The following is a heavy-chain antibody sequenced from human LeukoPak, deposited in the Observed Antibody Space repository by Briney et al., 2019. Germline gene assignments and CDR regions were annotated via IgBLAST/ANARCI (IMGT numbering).Heavy chain of an antibody. CDR3: ARDAGYCSSTSCYLFYGLWGAAYYFDY. Sequence: GASVKVSCKASGYTFTSYGISWVRQAPGQGLEWMGWISAYNGNTNYAQKLQGRVTMTTDTSTSTAYMELRSLRSDDTAVYYCARDAGYCSSTSCYLFYGLWGAAYYFDYWGQGTLVVVSS. D-gene: IGHD2-2*01. CDR1: GYTFTSYG. J-gene: IGHJ4*02. CDR2: ISAYNGNT. V-gene: IGHV1-18*01.